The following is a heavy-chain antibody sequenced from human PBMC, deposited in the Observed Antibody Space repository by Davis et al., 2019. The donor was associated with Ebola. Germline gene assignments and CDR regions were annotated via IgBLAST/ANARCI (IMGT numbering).Heavy chain of an antibody. Sequence: GESLKISCAASGFTFSDYYMSWIRQAPGKGLEWVSYISSSGRTIYYADSVKGRFTISRDNAKNSLYLQMNSLRAEDTAVYYCARGPSGPPGWFDPWGQGTLVTVSS. J-gene: IGHJ5*02. CDR3: ARGPSGPPGWFDP. V-gene: IGHV3-11*04. CDR1: GFTFSDYY. D-gene: IGHD3-10*01. CDR2: ISSSGRTI.